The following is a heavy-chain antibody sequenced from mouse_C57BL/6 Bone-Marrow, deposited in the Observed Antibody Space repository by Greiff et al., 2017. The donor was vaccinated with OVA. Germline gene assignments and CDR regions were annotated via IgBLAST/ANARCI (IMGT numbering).Heavy chain of an antibody. J-gene: IGHJ1*03. CDR1: GYTFTSYW. D-gene: IGHD2-10*02. CDR2: IHPSDSDT. V-gene: IGHV1-74*01. CDR3: AICSSNYGYLDV. Sequence: QVQLQQPGAELVKPGASVKVSCKASGYTFTSYWMHWVKQRPGQGLEWIGSIHPSDSDTNYNQKFKGKATLTVDKSSSTAYMQLSSLTSEDSAVYYCAICSSNYGYLDVWGTGTTVTVSS.